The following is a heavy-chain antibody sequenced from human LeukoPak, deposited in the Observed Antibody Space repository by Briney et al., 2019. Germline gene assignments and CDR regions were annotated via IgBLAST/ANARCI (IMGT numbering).Heavy chain of an antibody. V-gene: IGHV3-7*04. Sequence: GGSLRLSCEASGFTFSNNWMTWVRQAPGKGLEWVANIKQDGTKTYYVDSVKGRFTISRDNAKNSVYLQMNSLRAEDTAVYYCARGDYDSSGYYYYFDYWGQGTLVTVSS. CDR3: ARGDYDSSGYYYYFDY. CDR1: GFTFSNNW. J-gene: IGHJ4*02. D-gene: IGHD3-22*01. CDR2: IKQDGTKT.